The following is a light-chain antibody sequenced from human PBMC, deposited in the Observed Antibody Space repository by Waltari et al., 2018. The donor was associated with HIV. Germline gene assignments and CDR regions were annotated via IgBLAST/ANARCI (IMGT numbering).Light chain of an antibody. J-gene: IGLJ1*01. CDR2: GAG. CDR1: NLRNYF. Sequence: SSELTPDPAVSVALGQTIRTTCQGDNLRNYFASWYQRRPGQAPRLVIYGAGNRPSGIPVRFSGSSAGNTASLTITGAQAEDEADYFCNSRDYSGRRYVFGPGTRGSVL. CDR3: NSRDYSGRRYV. V-gene: IGLV3-19*01.